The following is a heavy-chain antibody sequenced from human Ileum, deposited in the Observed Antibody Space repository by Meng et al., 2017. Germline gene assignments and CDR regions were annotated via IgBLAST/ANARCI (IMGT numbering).Heavy chain of an antibody. J-gene: IGHJ4*02. Sequence: AEWVRVGGGLVQPGGSLRFSCAAPGFTFRSYWMHWVRQTPGKGLVWVSRINSDETSTSYADSVKGRFTISRDNAKNTLYLQMNSLRVEDTAVYYCARGYSGSYRIDYWGQGNLVTVSS. CDR3: ARGYSGSYRIDY. V-gene: IGHV3-74*01. CDR1: GFTFRSYW. CDR2: INSDETST. D-gene: IGHD1-26*01.